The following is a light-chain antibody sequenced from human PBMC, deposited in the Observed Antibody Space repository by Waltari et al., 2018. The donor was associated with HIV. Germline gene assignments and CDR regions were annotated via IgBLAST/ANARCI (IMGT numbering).Light chain of an antibody. CDR3: QQYNTYPWT. CDR1: QSINW. J-gene: IGKJ1*01. CDR2: KAS. Sequence: DIQMTQSPSTLSASVGDRVTITCRASQSINWLAWYQQKPGKAPKVLIYKASSLESGVPSRFSGSASGTEFTLTISSLQPDDFATYYCQQYNTYPWTFGQGTEVEIK. V-gene: IGKV1-5*03.